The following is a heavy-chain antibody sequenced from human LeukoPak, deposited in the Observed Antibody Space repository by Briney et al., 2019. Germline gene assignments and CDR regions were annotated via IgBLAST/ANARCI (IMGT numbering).Heavy chain of an antibody. V-gene: IGHV4-34*09. CDR2: INHSGST. Sequence: PSETLSLTCAVYGGSFSGYYWSWIRQPPGKGLEWIGEINHSGSTNYNPSLKSRVTISVDTSKNQFSLKLSSVTAADTAVYYCARGDQLLYRFDYWGQGTLVTVSS. CDR1: GGSFSGYY. J-gene: IGHJ4*02. CDR3: ARGDQLLYRFDY. D-gene: IGHD2-2*02.